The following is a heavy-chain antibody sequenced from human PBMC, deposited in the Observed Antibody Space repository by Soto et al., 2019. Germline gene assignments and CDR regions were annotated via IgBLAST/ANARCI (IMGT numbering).Heavy chain of an antibody. CDR2: FDPEDGET. Sequence: PSVKVSCKVSGYTLTELSMHWVRQAPGKGLEWMGGFDPEDGETIYAQKFQGRVTMTEDTSTDTAYMELSSLRSEDTAVYYCATSILTWFLFDYWGQGTLVTVSS. CDR1: GYTLTELS. J-gene: IGHJ4*02. V-gene: IGHV1-24*01. CDR3: ATSILTWFLFDY. D-gene: IGHD3-9*01.